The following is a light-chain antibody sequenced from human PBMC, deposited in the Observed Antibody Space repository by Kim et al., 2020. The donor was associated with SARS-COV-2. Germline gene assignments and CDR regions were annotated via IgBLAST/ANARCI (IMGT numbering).Light chain of an antibody. CDR1: QSVSNN. V-gene: IGKV3-15*01. Sequence: EIVMTQSPATLSVSPGERATLSCRASQSVSNNLAWYQQKPGHAPRLLLYGASTRATGIPARFSGSGSGTEFTLTISSLQSEDFAVYYCQQYNTWPPYTFGQGTKLEI. CDR3: QQYNTWPPYT. CDR2: GAS. J-gene: IGKJ2*01.